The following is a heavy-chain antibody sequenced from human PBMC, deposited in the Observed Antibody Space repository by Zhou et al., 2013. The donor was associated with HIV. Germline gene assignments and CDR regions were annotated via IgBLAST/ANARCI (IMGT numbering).Heavy chain of an antibody. CDR3: ATDRKAPVRGYVLRVGEVIGPYYFDF. V-gene: IGHV1-69*12. D-gene: IGHD3-16*01. CDR1: GLTFITYA. Sequence: QVQLVQSGAEVKRPGSQVKVSCKASGLTFITYAFNYLRQAPGEGIEWVGGIIPIFGQSYYAQKFQGRVTITADESTSTVYMEMNGLKSDDTAVYFCATDRKAPVRGYVLRVGEVIGPYYFDFWGQGTLVSVSS. J-gene: IGHJ4*02. CDR2: IIPIFGQS.